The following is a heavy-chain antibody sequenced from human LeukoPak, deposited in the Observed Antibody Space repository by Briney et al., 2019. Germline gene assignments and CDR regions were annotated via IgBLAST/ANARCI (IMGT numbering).Heavy chain of an antibody. V-gene: IGHV4-34*01. Sequence: SETLSLTCAVYGGSFSGYYWSWIRQPPGNGLEWIGEINHSVSTNYNPSLKSRVTISVDTSKNQFSLKLSSVTAADTAVYYCARILYYCYYGMDVWGQGTTVTVSS. CDR1: GGSFSGYY. CDR3: ARILYYCYYGMDV. CDR2: INHSVST. J-gene: IGHJ6*02.